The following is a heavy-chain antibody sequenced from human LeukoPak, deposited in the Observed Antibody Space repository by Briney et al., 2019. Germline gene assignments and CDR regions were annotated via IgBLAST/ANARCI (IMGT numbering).Heavy chain of an antibody. CDR3: ARARWYTLL. Sequence: SETLSLTCAVYGGSFSGYYWSWIRQPPGKGLEWIGEINHSGSTNYNPFLKSRVTISVDTSKNQFSLKLSSVTAADTAVYYCARARWYTLLWGQGTLVTVSS. CDR2: INHSGST. J-gene: IGHJ4*02. D-gene: IGHD4-23*01. CDR1: GGSFSGYY. V-gene: IGHV4-34*01.